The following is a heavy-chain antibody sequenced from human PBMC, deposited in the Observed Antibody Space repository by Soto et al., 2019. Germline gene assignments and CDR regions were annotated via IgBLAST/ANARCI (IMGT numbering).Heavy chain of an antibody. CDR1: EGTFNSYA. CDR3: ASGASRWYPYGFDA. D-gene: IGHD6-13*01. V-gene: IGHV1-69*01. Sequence: QAQVVQSGAEVRKPGSSVKLSCKASEGTFNSYAIAWVRQAPGQGLEWMGGIIPYYNTLNYAQKFQDRVTITADDATNTVYMELSSLRSDDTAVYFCASGASRWYPYGFDAWAQGTLVTVSS. J-gene: IGHJ4*02. CDR2: IIPYYNTL.